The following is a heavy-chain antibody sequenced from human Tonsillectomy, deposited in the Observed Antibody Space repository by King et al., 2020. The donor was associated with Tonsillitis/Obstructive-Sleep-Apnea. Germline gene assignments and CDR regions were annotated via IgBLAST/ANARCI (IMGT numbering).Heavy chain of an antibody. CDR2: TFYRSKWYN. J-gene: IGHJ3*02. CDR1: GDSVSSNRAA. V-gene: IGHV6-1*01. Sequence: VQLQQSGPGLVKASQTLSLTCAISGDSVSSNRAAWNWIRQSPSRGLEWLGRTFYRSKWYNEYAASVKSRITINPDTSKNQFSLQLSSVTPDDTSIYFWARFQTEAFDIWGQGATVTVSS. CDR3: ARFQTEAFDI.